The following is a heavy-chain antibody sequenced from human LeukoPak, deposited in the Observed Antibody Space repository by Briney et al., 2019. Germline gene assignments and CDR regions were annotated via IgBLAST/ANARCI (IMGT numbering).Heavy chain of an antibody. J-gene: IGHJ6*03. CDR3: ATALVSRGYYYYYMDV. Sequence: ASVKVSCKVSGYTLTELSMHWVRQAPGKGLEWMGGFDPEDGETIYAQKFQGRVTMTVDTSTDTAYMELSSLRSEDTAVYYCATALVSRGYYYYYMDVWGKGTTVTVSS. CDR1: GYTLTELS. CDR2: FDPEDGET. D-gene: IGHD2-8*02. V-gene: IGHV1-24*01.